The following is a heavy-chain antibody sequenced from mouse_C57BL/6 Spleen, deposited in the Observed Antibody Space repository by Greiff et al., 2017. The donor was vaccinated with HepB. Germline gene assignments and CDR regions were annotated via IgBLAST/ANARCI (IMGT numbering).Heavy chain of an antibody. J-gene: IGHJ2*01. CDR3: ARGCDSSGYYFDY. CDR1: GYTFTSYW. Sequence: QVQLQQPGAELVMPGASVKLSCKASGYTFTSYWMHWVKQRPGQGLEWIGEIDPSDSYTNYNQKFKGKSTLTVDKSSSTAYMQLSSLTSEDSAVYYCARGCDSSGYYFDYWGQGTTLTVSS. D-gene: IGHD3-2*02. V-gene: IGHV1-69*01. CDR2: IDPSDSYT.